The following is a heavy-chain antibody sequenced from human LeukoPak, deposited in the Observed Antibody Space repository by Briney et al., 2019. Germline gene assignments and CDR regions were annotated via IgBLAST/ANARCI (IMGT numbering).Heavy chain of an antibody. V-gene: IGHV4-34*01. Sequence: PSETLSLTCAVYGGSFSGYYWSWIRQPPGKGLEWIGEINHSGSTNYNPSLKSRVTISVDTSKNQFSLKLSSVTAADTAVYYCARGLSGVDYWGQGTTVTVSS. CDR3: ARGLSGVDY. J-gene: IGHJ6*02. CDR1: GGSFSGYY. CDR2: INHSGST.